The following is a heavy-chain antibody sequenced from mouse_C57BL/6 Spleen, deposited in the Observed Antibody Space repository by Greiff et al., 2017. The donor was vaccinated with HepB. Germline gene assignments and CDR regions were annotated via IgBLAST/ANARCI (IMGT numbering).Heavy chain of an antibody. CDR1: GYTFTSYW. V-gene: IGHV1-59*01. CDR3: AREGYFDV. Sequence: QVQLQQSGAELVRPGTSVKLSCKASGYTFTSYWMHWVKQRPGQGLEWIGVIDPSDSYTNYNQKFKGKATLTVDTSSSTAYMQLSSLTSEDSAVYYCAREGYFDVWGTGTTVTVSS. J-gene: IGHJ1*03. CDR2: IDPSDSYT.